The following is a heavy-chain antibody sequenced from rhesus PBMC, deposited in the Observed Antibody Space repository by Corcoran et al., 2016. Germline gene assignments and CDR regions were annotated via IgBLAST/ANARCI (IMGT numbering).Heavy chain of an antibody. CDR2: VYGNGAPT. J-gene: IGHJ4*01. CDR3: GRDFDF. V-gene: IGHV4S9*01. Sequence: QVQLQESGPGLVKPSETLSLRCAVAGGSISGDYYWNWTRQSPGKGLGWIGSVYGNGAPTYYNPSFKSRVTISKDTSKNQLFLILSSVTAADTAVYYCGRDFDFWGQGVLVTVSP. CDR1: GGSISGDYY.